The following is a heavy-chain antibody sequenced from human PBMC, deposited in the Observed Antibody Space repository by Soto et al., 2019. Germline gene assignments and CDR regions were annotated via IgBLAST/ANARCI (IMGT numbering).Heavy chain of an antibody. D-gene: IGHD1-1*01. CDR2: IWHDGSRQ. J-gene: IGHJ5*02. V-gene: IGHV3-33*01. CDR3: ARDDDNEANAIDL. Sequence: GGSLRLSCVASGFTFSRYSMHCVRQAPGKGLEWLAVIWHDGSRQVYDDSVKGRFTISRDNSKNMLYLEMDRLRDEDTSVYYCARDDDNEANAIDLWGQGTLVTVSS. CDR1: GFTFSRYS.